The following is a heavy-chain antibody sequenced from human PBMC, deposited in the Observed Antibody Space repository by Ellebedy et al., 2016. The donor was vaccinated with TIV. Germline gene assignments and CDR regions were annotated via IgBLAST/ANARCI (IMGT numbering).Heavy chain of an antibody. CDR2: ISAYNGNT. CDR3: ARDIGDYDYVWGGSLTGYFDY. J-gene: IGHJ4*02. CDR1: GYTFTSYG. Sequence: ASVKVSXXASGYTFTSYGISWVRQAPGQGLEWMGWISAYNGNTNYAQKLQGRVTMTTDTSTSTAYMELRSLRSDDTAVYYCARDIGDYDYVWGGSLTGYFDYWGQGTLVTVSS. D-gene: IGHD3-16*01. V-gene: IGHV1-18*01.